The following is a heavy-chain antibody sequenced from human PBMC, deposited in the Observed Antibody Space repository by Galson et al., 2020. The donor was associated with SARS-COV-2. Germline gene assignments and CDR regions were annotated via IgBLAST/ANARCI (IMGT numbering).Heavy chain of an antibody. J-gene: IGHJ6*02. CDR1: GGSISSAGYY. D-gene: IGHD3-10*01. V-gene: IGHV4-31*03. CDR3: ARDYDDRGVSILGYGMDV. Sequence: ASETLSLTCTVSGGSISSAGYYWSWIRQHPGKGLEWIGYIDYSGNTYYNPSLKSRVSISVDTSKNQFSLKLSSVTAADTAVYYCARDYDDRGVSILGYGMDVWGQGTTVTVSS. CDR2: IDYSGNT.